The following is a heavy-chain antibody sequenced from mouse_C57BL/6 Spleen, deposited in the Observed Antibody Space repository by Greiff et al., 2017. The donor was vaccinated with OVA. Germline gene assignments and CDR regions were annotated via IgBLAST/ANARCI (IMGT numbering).Heavy chain of an antibody. Sequence: DVQLQESGPELVKPGASVKIPCKASGYTFTDYNMDWVKQSHGKSLEWIGDINPNNGGTIYNQKFKGKATLTVDKSSSTAYMELRSLTSEDTAVYYCAKRGGSSYNYAMDYWGQGTSVTVSS. CDR1: GYTFTDYN. D-gene: IGHD1-1*01. V-gene: IGHV1-18*01. CDR3: AKRGGSSYNYAMDY. J-gene: IGHJ4*01. CDR2: INPNNGGT.